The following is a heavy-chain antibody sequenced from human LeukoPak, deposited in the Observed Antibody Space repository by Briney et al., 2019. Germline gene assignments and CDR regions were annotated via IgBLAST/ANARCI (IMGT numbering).Heavy chain of an antibody. CDR2: TYYSGSS. D-gene: IGHD3/OR15-3a*01. V-gene: IGHV4-59*11. J-gene: IGHJ3*01. Sequence: SETLSLTCTVSGGPIRSQYWSWIRQPPGKGLEWIAYTYYSGSSDHNPSLESRVTISVDTSKNQVSLNLKSVTAADTAVYYCARGGLSPFDFWGQGTMVIVSS. CDR3: ARGGLSPFDF. CDR1: GGPIRSQY.